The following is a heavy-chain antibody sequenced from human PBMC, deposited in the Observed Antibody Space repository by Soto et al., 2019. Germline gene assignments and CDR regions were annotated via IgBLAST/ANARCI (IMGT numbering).Heavy chain of an antibody. Sequence: QVQLVQSGAEVKEPGSSVKVSCKASGGGNLRDYRTTWVRRAPGQGLEWMGGIIPKLGSANSAQHFQGRVTITADESTNTVYMELRRMRSDGTAVYYWARGGDGYNFGAVSWGQGTPVTVSS. J-gene: IGHJ5*02. V-gene: IGHV1-69*01. CDR3: ARGGDGYNFGAVS. CDR2: IIPKLGSA. D-gene: IGHD5-12*01. CDR1: GGGNLRDYR.